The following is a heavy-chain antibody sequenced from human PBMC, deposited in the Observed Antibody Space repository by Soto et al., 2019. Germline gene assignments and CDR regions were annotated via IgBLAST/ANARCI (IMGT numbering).Heavy chain of an antibody. J-gene: IGHJ4*02. Sequence: QVQVVESGGGVVQPGRSLRLSCAASGFTFSSYAMHWVRQAPGKGLEWVAVISHDGSNKYYADSVKGRFTISRDNSKNTLYLQINSLRVEDTVVYYFAKARYDSSGYYYGYFDYWGQGTLVTVSS. CDR1: GFTFSSYA. CDR3: AKARYDSSGYYYGYFDY. V-gene: IGHV3-30-3*01. CDR2: ISHDGSNK. D-gene: IGHD3-22*01.